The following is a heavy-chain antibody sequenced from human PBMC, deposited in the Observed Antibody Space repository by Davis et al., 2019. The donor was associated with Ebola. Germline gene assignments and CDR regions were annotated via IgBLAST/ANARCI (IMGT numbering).Heavy chain of an antibody. Sequence: HTGGSLRLSCAASGFTFSSYWMHWVRQAPGKGLVWVSRINSDGSSTSYADSVKGRFTISRDNAKNTLYLQMNSLRAEDTAMYYCARGYSYGNYYYYGLDVWGQGTTVTVSS. J-gene: IGHJ6*02. CDR1: GFTFSSYW. CDR3: ARGYSYGNYYYYGLDV. V-gene: IGHV3-74*01. D-gene: IGHD5-18*01. CDR2: INSDGSST.